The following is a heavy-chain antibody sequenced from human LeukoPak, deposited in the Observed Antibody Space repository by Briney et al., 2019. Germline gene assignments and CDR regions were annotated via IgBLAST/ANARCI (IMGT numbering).Heavy chain of an antibody. CDR3: ARHGSRVMATIEDS. J-gene: IGHJ4*02. CDR2: IYYDGSA. CDR1: GGSITGSRHY. V-gene: IGHV4-39*01. D-gene: IGHD5-12*01. Sequence: SETLSLTCTVSGGSITGSRHYWGWIRQPPGQGLQWIVLIYYDGSAYYNLSRKSRLTISIDTSKSQFSLQLSSVTAADTAVYYCARHGSRVMATIEDSSGQGTLVIVSS.